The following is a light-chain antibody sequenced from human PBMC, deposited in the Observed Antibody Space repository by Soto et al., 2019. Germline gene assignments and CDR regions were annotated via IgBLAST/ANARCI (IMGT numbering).Light chain of an antibody. Sequence: QSVLTQSPSASGTPGRRVTISCSGQNSNIGTYYAYWYQHLPGAAPKLLIYSTNMRPSGVPDRFSGSKSGTSASLAISGLRAEDEGHYYCASWDVSLSGWVFGGGTKLTVL. CDR2: STN. CDR1: NSNIGTYY. V-gene: IGLV1-47*02. J-gene: IGLJ3*02. CDR3: ASWDVSLSGWV.